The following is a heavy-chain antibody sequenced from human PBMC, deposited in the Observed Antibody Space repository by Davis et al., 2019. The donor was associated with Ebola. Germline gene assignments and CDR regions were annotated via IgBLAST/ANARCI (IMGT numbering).Heavy chain of an antibody. D-gene: IGHD3-10*01. Sequence: GGSLRLSCAASGFTFSSNSMNWVRQAPGKGLEWVAYISYDGSNKYYADSVKGRFTISRDNSKNTLYLQMNSLRAEDTTVYYCARERAYYYGSGSSLDYWGQGTLVTVSS. CDR2: ISYDGSNK. CDR3: ARERAYYYGSGSSLDY. CDR1: GFTFSSNS. J-gene: IGHJ4*02. V-gene: IGHV3-30*03.